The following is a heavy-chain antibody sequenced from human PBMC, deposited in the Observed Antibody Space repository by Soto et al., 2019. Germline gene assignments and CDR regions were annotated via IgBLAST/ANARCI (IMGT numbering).Heavy chain of an antibody. J-gene: IGHJ4*02. CDR1: GFIFSNNW. CDR3: ATGASRNLFDY. CDR2: ISGDGSGI. V-gene: IGHV3-74*01. Sequence: GGSLRLSCSASGFIFSNNWMHWVRQTPEEGLVWVARISGDGSGINYADSVRGRFIISRDNPRNTLFLHMDSLRVEDKGLYYCATGASRNLFDYWGQGSLGTVAS.